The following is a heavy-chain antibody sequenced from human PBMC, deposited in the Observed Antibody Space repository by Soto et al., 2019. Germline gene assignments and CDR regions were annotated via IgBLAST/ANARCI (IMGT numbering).Heavy chain of an antibody. V-gene: IGHV4-61*01. CDR2: IYYSGSA. CDR1: GGPVSSGSYY. Sequence: SETLSLTCTVSGGPVSSGSYYLSWIRQPPGKGLEWVGYIYYSGSANYNPPLKNRVTISVDTSQNQFSLKLNSVTAADTAVYFCARDQYDFWSGSRDTRYYYYGMDVWGQGTTVT. D-gene: IGHD3-3*01. J-gene: IGHJ6*01. CDR3: ARDQYDFWSGSRDTRYYYYGMDV.